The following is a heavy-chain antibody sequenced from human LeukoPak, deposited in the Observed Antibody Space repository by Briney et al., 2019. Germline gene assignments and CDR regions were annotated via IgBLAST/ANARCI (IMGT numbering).Heavy chain of an antibody. Sequence: GGSLRLSCAASGFTFSSYWMSWVRQAPGKGLEWVANIKQDGSEKYYVDSVKGRFTISRDNAKNSLYLQMNSLRAEDTAVYYCARGFHTYLLKPYYYYYGMDVWGQGTTVTVSS. CDR3: ARGFHTYLLKPYYYYYGMDV. CDR1: GFTFSSYW. J-gene: IGHJ6*02. CDR2: IKQDGSEK. V-gene: IGHV3-7*01. D-gene: IGHD2-21*01.